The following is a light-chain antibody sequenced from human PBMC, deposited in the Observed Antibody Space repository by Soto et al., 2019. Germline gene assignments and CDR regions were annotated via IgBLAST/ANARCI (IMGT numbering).Light chain of an antibody. CDR3: AAWDVSLSGPGLV. CDR2: NNY. V-gene: IGLV1-47*02. J-gene: IGLJ2*01. CDR1: SSNIGSNF. Sequence: QSVLTQPPSASGTPGQRVTISCSGSSSNIGSNFVYWYQQLPGTAPKLLIYNNYQRPSGVPDRFSGSKSGTSASLAISGLRSDDEADYYCAAWDVSLSGPGLVFGGGTNLTVL.